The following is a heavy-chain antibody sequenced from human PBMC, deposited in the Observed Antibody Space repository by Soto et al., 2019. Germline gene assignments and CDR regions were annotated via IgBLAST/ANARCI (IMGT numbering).Heavy chain of an antibody. CDR2: ISYDGSNK. V-gene: IGHV3-30-3*01. D-gene: IGHD2-15*01. J-gene: IGHJ6*02. CDR3: ARESIVVVVAATPVQYGMDV. CDR1: GFTFSSSA. Sequence: QVQLVESGGGVVQPGRSLRLSCAASGFTFSSSAMHWVRQAPGKGLEWVAVISYDGSNKYYADSVKGRFTISRDNSKNTLYLQMNSLRAEDTAVYYCARESIVVVVAATPVQYGMDVWGQGTTFTVSS.